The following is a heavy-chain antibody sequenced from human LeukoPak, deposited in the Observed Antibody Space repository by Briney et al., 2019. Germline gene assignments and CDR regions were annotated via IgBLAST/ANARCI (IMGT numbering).Heavy chain of an antibody. J-gene: IGHJ4*02. Sequence: SQTLSLTCTVSGGSISSGDYYWSWIRQPPGTGLEWIGYIYYSGSTYYNPSLKSRVTILVDTSKNQFSLKLSSVTAADTAVYYCARGRGWTFDYWGQGTLVTVSS. D-gene: IGHD6-19*01. V-gene: IGHV4-30-4*01. CDR2: IYYSGST. CDR3: ARGRGWTFDY. CDR1: GGSISSGDYY.